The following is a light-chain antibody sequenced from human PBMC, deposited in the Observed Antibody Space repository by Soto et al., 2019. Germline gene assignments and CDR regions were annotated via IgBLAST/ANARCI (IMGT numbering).Light chain of an antibody. Sequence: DIQMTQSPSSLSASVGDTVTITCRASQSINSRFSWYQQKAGQAPKLLIYAASRLQSGVPSRFSGSGSGTDFTLTISSLQPEDSATYFCQQSYSRVTFGQGTKV. CDR3: QQSYSRVT. CDR2: AAS. V-gene: IGKV1-39*01. CDR1: QSINSR. J-gene: IGKJ1*01.